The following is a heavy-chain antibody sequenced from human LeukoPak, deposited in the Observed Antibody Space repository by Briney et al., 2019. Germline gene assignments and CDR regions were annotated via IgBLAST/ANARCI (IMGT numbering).Heavy chain of an antibody. CDR3: TREPVEMATLFSFDY. CDR1: GFTFTNYG. J-gene: IGHJ4*02. V-gene: IGHV3-33*01. Sequence: GGSLRLSCATSGFTFTNYGMHWVRRAPGRGLEWVAVIWYDGSNTYYTDSAKGRFTISRDNFKNTLYLQMNSLRVEDTAVYYCTREPVEMATLFSFDYWGQGTLVTVS. D-gene: IGHD5-24*01. CDR2: IWYDGSNT.